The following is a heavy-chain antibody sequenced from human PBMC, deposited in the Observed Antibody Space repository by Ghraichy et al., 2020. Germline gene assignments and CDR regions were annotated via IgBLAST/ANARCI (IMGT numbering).Heavy chain of an antibody. D-gene: IGHD3-16*01. Sequence: GGSLRLSCEASGFSFSSYEFNWVRQAPGKGLEWVSYITSSGSTMLYADSVKGRFTISRDNATKSLYLQMNSLRAEDTAVYYCAREIVMTWGDALDIWGQGTMVTVSS. CDR3: AREIVMTWGDALDI. V-gene: IGHV3-48*03. CDR2: ITSSGSTM. CDR1: GFSFSSYE. J-gene: IGHJ3*02.